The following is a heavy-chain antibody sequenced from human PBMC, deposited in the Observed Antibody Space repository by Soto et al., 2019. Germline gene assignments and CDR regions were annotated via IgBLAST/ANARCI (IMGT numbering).Heavy chain of an antibody. CDR1: SGSISSSNW. D-gene: IGHD3-16*01. Sequence: SETLSLTCAVSSGSISSSNWWSWVRQPPGKGLEWIGEIYHSGSTNYNPSLKSRVTISVDKSKNQFSPKLSSVTAADTAVYYCARVRRDYIWGSYDTYFDYWGQGTLVTVSS. V-gene: IGHV4-4*02. CDR2: IYHSGST. CDR3: ARVRRDYIWGSYDTYFDY. J-gene: IGHJ4*02.